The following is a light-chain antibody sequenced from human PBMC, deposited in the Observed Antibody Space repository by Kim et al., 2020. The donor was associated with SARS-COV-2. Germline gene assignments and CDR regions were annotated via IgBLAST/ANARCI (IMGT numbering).Light chain of an antibody. J-gene: IGLJ1*01. CDR2: DVS. CDR3: SSYTSVNTFYV. Sequence: QSALTQPASVSGSPGQSITISCTGTSNDVGGYNFVSWYQKHPGKAPKLMIYDVSERPSGVSNRFSGSKSGDTASLTISGLQTEDEADYYCSSYTSVNTFYVFGTGTMVTVL. V-gene: IGLV2-14*01. CDR1: SNDVGGYNF.